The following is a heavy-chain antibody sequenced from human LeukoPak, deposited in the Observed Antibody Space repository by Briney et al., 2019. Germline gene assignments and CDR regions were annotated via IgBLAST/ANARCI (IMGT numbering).Heavy chain of an antibody. CDR3: ARATMVRGVIIYAFDI. CDR2: INHSGST. D-gene: IGHD3-10*01. CDR1: GGSFSGYY. V-gene: IGHV4-34*01. J-gene: IGHJ3*02. Sequence: PSETLSLTCAVHGGSFSGYYWSWIRQPPGKGLEWIGEINHSGSTNYNPSLKSRVTISVDTSKNQFSLKLSSVTAADTAVYYCARATMVRGVIIYAFDIWGQGTMVTVSS.